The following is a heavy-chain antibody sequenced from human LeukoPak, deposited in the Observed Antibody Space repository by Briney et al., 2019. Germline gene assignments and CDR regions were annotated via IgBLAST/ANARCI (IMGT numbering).Heavy chain of an antibody. CDR1: GFTFSSYA. V-gene: IGHV3-30*04. J-gene: IGHJ4*02. CDR2: ISYDDGSNQ. Sequence: PGGSLRLSCAASGFTFSSYAMHWVRQAQGKGLEWVAVISYDDGSNQYYADSVKGRFTVSRDNSKNTLYLQMNSLRAEDTAVYYCAKDHEVRGNYFDYWGQGTLVTVSS. D-gene: IGHD3-10*01. CDR3: AKDHEVRGNYFDY.